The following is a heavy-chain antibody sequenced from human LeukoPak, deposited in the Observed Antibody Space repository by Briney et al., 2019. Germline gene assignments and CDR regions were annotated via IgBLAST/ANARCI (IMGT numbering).Heavy chain of an antibody. J-gene: IGHJ4*02. V-gene: IGHV4-34*01. CDR2: INHSGST. CDR3: ARGPSDIVVVPAAIPFAY. D-gene: IGHD2-2*01. Sequence: NSSETLSLTCAVYGGSFSGYYWSWIRQPPGKGLEWIGEINHSGSTNYNPSLKSRVTISVDTSENQFSLKLSSVTAADTAVYYCARGPSDIVVVPAAIPFAYWGQGTLVTVSS. CDR1: GGSFSGYY.